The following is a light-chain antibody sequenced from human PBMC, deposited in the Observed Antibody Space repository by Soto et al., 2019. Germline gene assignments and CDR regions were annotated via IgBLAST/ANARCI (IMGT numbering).Light chain of an antibody. CDR1: QNINTL. J-gene: IGKJ4*01. Sequence: DIQMTQSPSTLSASVGDRVTITCRASQNINTLLAWYQQKPGKAPNLLIYKASGLEGGVPSRFSGSGSGREFPLPISSLQPDDSATYYCQQYYDYPITFGGGTKVEIQ. CDR3: QQYYDYPIT. V-gene: IGKV1-5*03. CDR2: KAS.